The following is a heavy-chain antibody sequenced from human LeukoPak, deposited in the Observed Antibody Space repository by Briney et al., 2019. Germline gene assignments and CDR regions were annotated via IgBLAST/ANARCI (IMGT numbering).Heavy chain of an antibody. CDR1: GLTVSNVW. V-gene: IGHV3-48*02. Sequence: GGSLRLSCAVSGLTVSNVWMNWVRQAPGKGLEWVSHITASGTAMFYADSVKGRFTISRDNAKNSLYLQMNSLRDEDTAVYYCASSGSYRFDYWGQGTLVTVSS. J-gene: IGHJ4*02. CDR2: ITASGTAM. D-gene: IGHD1-26*01. CDR3: ASSGSYRFDY.